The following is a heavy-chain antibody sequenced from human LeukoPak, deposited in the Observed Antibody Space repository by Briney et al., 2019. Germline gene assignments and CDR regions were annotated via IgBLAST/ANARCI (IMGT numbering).Heavy chain of an antibody. CDR2: INPDGNSA. Sequence: HPGGSLRLSCAASGFAFSSYWMHWVRQAPGKGLVWVSLINPDGNSATYADSVKGRFTISRDNAKNTLYLQMNSLRAEDTAVYYCEALNYGSGSYLDYWGQGILVTVSS. D-gene: IGHD3-10*01. V-gene: IGHV3-74*01. J-gene: IGHJ4*02. CDR1: GFAFSSYW. CDR3: EALNYGSGSYLDY.